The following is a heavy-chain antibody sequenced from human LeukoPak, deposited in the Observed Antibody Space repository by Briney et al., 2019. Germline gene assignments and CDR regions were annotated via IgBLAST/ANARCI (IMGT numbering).Heavy chain of an antibody. Sequence: PSETLSLTCTVSGGSISSSSYYWDWIRQPPGKGLEWIGSIYYGGSTYYNPSLKSRLTISVDTSKNQFSLKLSSVTAAATAVYYSARRGSSIIVTGGAFDIWGQGTMVTVSS. V-gene: IGHV4-39*01. CDR3: ARRGSSIIVTGGAFDI. CDR1: GGSISSSSYY. J-gene: IGHJ3*02. CDR2: IYYGGST. D-gene: IGHD1-20*01.